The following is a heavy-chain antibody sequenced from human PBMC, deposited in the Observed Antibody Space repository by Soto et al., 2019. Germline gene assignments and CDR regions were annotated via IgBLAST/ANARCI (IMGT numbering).Heavy chain of an antibody. Sequence: QLQLQESGPGLVKPSETLSLTCTVSGGSISSSSYYWGWIRQPPGKGLEWIGSIYCSASTYYNPSLKSRVTISVDTSKNQFSLKLGSVTASDTAVYYCARRFLEWLLPPASYYYYMDVWGKGTTVTVSS. D-gene: IGHD3-3*01. J-gene: IGHJ6*03. CDR2: IYCSAST. CDR1: GGSISSSSYY. V-gene: IGHV4-39*01. CDR3: ARRFLEWLLPPASYYYYMDV.